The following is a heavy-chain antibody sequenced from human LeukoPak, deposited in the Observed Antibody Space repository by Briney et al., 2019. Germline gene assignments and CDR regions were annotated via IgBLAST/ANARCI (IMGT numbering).Heavy chain of an antibody. CDR1: CYIFTSYG. Sequence: ASVKVSCNASCYIFTSYGIRWVRQARGQGVEWMGWISAYNGNTNYAQKLQGRVTMTTDTSTSTAYMELRSLRSDDTAVYYCARLRPGWLRLPPNYWGQGTLVTVSS. CDR3: ARLRPGWLRLPPNY. CDR2: ISAYNGNT. V-gene: IGHV1-18*01. D-gene: IGHD5-12*01. J-gene: IGHJ4*02.